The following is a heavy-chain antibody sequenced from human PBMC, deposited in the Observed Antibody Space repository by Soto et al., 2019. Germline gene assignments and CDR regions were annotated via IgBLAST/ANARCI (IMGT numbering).Heavy chain of an antibody. CDR2: INHSGST. D-gene: IGHD6-19*01. V-gene: IGHV4-34*01. CDR3: AMGAVAGRNFDY. J-gene: IGHJ4*02. Sequence: QVQLQQWGAGLLKPSETLSLTCAVYGGSFSGYYWSWIRQPPGKGLEWIGEINHSGSTNYNPSLKSRVTISVDTSKNQFSLKLSSVTAADTAVYYCAMGAVAGRNFDYWGQGTLVTVS. CDR1: GGSFSGYY.